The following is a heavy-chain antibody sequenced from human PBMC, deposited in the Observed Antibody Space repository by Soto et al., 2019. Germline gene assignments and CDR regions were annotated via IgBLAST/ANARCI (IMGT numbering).Heavy chain of an antibody. CDR1: GYTFTSYA. Sequence: ASVKVSCKASGYTFTSYAMHWVRQAPGQRLEWMGWINAGNGNTKYSQKFQGRVTITRDTSASTAYMELSSLRSEDTAVYYCARRGIAAAGPDYWGQGTLVTVSS. D-gene: IGHD6-13*01. J-gene: IGHJ4*02. CDR2: INAGNGNT. V-gene: IGHV1-3*01. CDR3: ARRGIAAAGPDY.